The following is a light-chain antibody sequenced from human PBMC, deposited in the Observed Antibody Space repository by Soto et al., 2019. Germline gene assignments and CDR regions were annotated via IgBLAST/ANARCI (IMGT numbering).Light chain of an antibody. CDR2: GAS. V-gene: IGKV3-20*01. CDR3: QQYDSPLFT. Sequence: EIVLTQSPGTLSLSPGERATLSCRASQSVSSTYLAWYQKKPGQATRLLIYGASSRATGIPDRFSGSGSGTDFTLTISRLEPEDFAVYYCQQYDSPLFTFGPGTKVDIK. CDR1: QSVSSTY. J-gene: IGKJ3*01.